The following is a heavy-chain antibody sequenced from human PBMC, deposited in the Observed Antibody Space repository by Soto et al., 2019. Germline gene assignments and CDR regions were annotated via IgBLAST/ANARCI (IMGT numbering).Heavy chain of an antibody. J-gene: IGHJ5*02. V-gene: IGHV4-59*08. CDR1: GGSISSYY. CDR2: IYYSGST. CDR3: ERRPNNQGGSWFDP. Sequence: QVQLQESGPGLVKPSETLSLTCTVSGGSISSYYWSWIRQPPGKGLEWIGYIYYSGSTNYNPALKRRVTITVDTSKNQCCLKLSSVTAADTAVYYGERRPNNQGGSWFDPWGQGTLVTVSS. D-gene: IGHD1-20*01.